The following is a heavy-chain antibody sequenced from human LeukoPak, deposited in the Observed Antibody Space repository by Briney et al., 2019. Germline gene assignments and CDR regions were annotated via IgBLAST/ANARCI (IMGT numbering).Heavy chain of an antibody. Sequence: ASVKVSCKASGGTFSSYAISWVRQAPGQGLEWMGGIIPIFGTANYAQKFQGRVTITADESTSTAYMELSSLRSEVTAVYYCASSGELLPPDYWGQGTLVTVSS. J-gene: IGHJ4*02. CDR2: IIPIFGTA. CDR3: ASSGELLPPDY. V-gene: IGHV1-69*13. CDR1: GGTFSSYA. D-gene: IGHD3-10*01.